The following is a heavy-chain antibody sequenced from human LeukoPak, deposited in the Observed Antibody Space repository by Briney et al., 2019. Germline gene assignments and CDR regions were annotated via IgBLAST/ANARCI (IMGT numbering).Heavy chain of an antibody. V-gene: IGHV4-4*07. CDR1: GDSISPYY. J-gene: IGHJ4*02. CDR3: ARKGLAVAGGEIRGVNQYYFDY. CDR2: IYTRGST. Sequence: SETLSLTCTVSGDSISPYYWSWLRQSAGKGLEWIGRIYTRGSTNYNPPLRTRVTMSGDTSKNQFSLKLSSVPAADTAVYYCARKGLAVAGGEIRGVNQYYFDYWGQGTLVTVSS. D-gene: IGHD6-19*01.